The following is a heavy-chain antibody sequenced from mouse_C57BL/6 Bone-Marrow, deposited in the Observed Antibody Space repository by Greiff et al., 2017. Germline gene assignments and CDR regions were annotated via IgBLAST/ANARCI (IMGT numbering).Heavy chain of an antibody. CDR1: GFNIKNTY. V-gene: IGHV14-3*01. J-gene: IGHJ3*01. Sequence: EVQLQQSVAELVRPGASVKLSCTASGFNIKNTYMHWVKQRPEQGLEWIGRIDPANGNTKYAPKFQGKATITADTSSNTAYLQLSSLTSEDTAIYYCALPSYYSNYRFAYWGQGTLVTVSA. CDR3: ALPSYYSNYRFAY. CDR2: IDPANGNT. D-gene: IGHD2-5*01.